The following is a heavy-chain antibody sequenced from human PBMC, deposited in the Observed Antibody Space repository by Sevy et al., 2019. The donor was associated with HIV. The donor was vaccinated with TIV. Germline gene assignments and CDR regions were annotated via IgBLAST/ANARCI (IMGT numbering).Heavy chain of an antibody. V-gene: IGHV4-39*01. D-gene: IGHD6-13*01. CDR3: ARLVSSWQYYLDY. CDR2: IYYSGST. J-gene: IGHJ4*02. CDR1: GGSISSSSYY. Sequence: SETLSLTCTVSGGSISSSSYYWGWIRQPPGKGLEWIGSIYYSGSTYYNPSLKSRVTISVDTSKNQFSLKLSSVTAADTAVYYCARLVSSWQYYLDYWGQGTLVTVSS.